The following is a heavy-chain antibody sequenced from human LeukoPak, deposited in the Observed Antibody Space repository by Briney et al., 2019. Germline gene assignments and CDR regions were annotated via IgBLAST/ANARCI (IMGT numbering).Heavy chain of an antibody. CDR2: ISSSSSYI. CDR1: GFTFSSYS. J-gene: IGHJ3*02. D-gene: IGHD7-27*01. CDR3: ARDYGEWGSGGAFDI. V-gene: IGHV3-21*01. Sequence: GGSLRLSCAASGFTFSSYSMNWVRQAPGKGLEWVSSISSSSSYIYYADSVKGRFTISRDNAKNSLYLQMNSLRAEDTAVYYCARDYGEWGSGGAFDIWGQGTMVTVSS.